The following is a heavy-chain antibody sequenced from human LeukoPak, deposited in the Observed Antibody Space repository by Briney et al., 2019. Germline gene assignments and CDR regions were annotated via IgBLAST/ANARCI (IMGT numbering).Heavy chain of an antibody. CDR3: AENYYDSSGLDY. V-gene: IGHV4-34*01. CDR2: INHSGST. J-gene: IGHJ4*02. D-gene: IGHD3-22*01. CDR1: GGSFSGYY. Sequence: SETLSLTCAVYGGSFSGYYWSWIRQPPGKGLEWIGEINHSGSTNYNPSLKSRVTISVDTSKNQFSLKLSSVTAADTAVYYCAENYYDSSGLDYWGQGTLVTVSS.